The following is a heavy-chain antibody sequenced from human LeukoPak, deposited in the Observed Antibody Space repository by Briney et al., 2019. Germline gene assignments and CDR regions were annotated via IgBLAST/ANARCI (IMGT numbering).Heavy chain of an antibody. CDR3: VRCRVPHYYYYYYYMDV. D-gene: IGHD4/OR15-4a*01. Sequence: GTSVKVSCKASGYTFTSYGISWVRQAPGQGLEWMGWISAYNGNTNYAQKLQGRVTMTTDTSTSTAYMELRSLRSDDTAVYYCVRCRVPHYYYYYYYMDVWGKGTTVTVSS. V-gene: IGHV1-18*01. CDR1: GYTFTSYG. J-gene: IGHJ6*03. CDR2: ISAYNGNT.